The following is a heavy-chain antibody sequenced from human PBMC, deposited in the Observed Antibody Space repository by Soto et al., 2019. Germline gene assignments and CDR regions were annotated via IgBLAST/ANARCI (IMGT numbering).Heavy chain of an antibody. Sequence: QVQLQESGPGLVKPSQTLSRTCTVAGGYISSGGYYWSWIRQHPGKGLEWIGYIYYSGSTYYNPSLKSRVTISVDTSKNQFSLKLSSVTAADTAVYYCARGVTMVRGVIHTPYFDYWGQGTLVTVSS. CDR1: GGYISSGGYY. J-gene: IGHJ4*02. CDR2: IYYSGST. CDR3: ARGVTMVRGVIHTPYFDY. D-gene: IGHD3-10*01. V-gene: IGHV4-31*03.